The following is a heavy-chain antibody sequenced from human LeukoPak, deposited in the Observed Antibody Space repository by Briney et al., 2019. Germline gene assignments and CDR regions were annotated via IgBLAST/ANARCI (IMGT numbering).Heavy chain of an antibody. V-gene: IGHV3-11*04. CDR2: ISTSGSPI. J-gene: IGHJ6*04. CDR3: AELGITMIGGV. CDR1: GFTFGDYY. D-gene: IGHD3-10*02. Sequence: GGSLRLSCAASGFTFGDYYMSWIRQAPGKGLEWVSYISTSGSPIYYADSVKGRFTISRDNAKNSLYLQMNSLRAEDTAVYYCAELGITMIGGVWGKGTTVTISS.